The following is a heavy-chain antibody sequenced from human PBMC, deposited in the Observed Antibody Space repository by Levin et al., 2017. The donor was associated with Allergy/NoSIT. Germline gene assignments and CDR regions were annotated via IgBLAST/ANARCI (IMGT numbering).Heavy chain of an antibody. D-gene: IGHD2-21*01. CDR2: ISGSGGST. V-gene: IGHV3-23*01. J-gene: IGHJ2*01. CDR1: GFTFSSYA. CDR3: AKLFLIPRLNWYFDL. Sequence: GGSPRLSCAASGFTFSSYAMSWVRQAPGKGLEWVSAISGSGGSTYYADSVKGRFTISRDNSKNTLYLQMNSLRAEDTAVYYCAKLFLIPRLNWYFDLWGRGTLVTVSS.